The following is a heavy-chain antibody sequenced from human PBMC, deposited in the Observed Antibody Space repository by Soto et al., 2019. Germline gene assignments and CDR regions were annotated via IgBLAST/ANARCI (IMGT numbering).Heavy chain of an antibody. Sequence: QVQLVQSGAEVKKLGASVKVSCKASGYTFSSYAMHWVRQAPGQRLEWMGWINAGNGNTKYSQKFQGRVTITRDTSASTAYMKLSSLRSEDTAVYSCARGPNPYFFDYWGQGTLVTVSS. CDR2: INAGNGNT. J-gene: IGHJ4*02. CDR1: GYTFSSYA. V-gene: IGHV1-3*01. CDR3: ARGPNPYFFDY.